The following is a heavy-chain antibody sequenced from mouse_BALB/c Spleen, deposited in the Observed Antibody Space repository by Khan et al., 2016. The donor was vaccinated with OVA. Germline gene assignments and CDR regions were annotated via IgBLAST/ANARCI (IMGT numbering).Heavy chain of an antibody. CDR3: ARIKKIVATYFYF. V-gene: IGHV1S81*02. CDR1: GYTFTSYW. J-gene: IGHJ2*01. D-gene: IGHD1-1*01. Sequence: QVQLQQSGAELVKAGASVKMSCKASGYTFTSYWMHWVKQRLGQGLEWFAETNPTNGRTSYNEKFKSKATLTVDKSSSTAYMLLSGPTFDDSAVYYCARIKKIVATYFYFWGQGTTLTVSS. CDR2: TNPTNGRT.